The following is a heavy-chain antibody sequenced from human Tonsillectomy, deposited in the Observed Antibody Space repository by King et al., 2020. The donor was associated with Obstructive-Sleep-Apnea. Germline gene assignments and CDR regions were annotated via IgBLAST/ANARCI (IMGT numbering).Heavy chain of an antibody. V-gene: IGHV3-21*01. CDR1: GFTFSSYS. CDR3: AREYYYDSSGYFDFAGSWGEVDY. D-gene: IGHD3-22*01. CDR2: ISSSSSYI. Sequence: EVQLVESGGGLVKPGGSLRLSCAASGFTFSSYSMNWVRQAPGKGLEWVSSISSSSSYIYYADLVKGRFTISRDNAKNSLYLQMNSLRAEDTAVYYCAREYYYDSSGYFDFAGSWGEVDYWGQGTLVTVSS. J-gene: IGHJ4*02.